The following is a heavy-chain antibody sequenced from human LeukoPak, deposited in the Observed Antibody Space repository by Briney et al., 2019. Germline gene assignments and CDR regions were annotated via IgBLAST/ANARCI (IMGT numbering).Heavy chain of an antibody. CDR1: GFTFSSYR. Sequence: PGGSLRLSCAASGFTFSSYRMSWVRQAPGKGLEWVATIKQDGSEKYYVDSVKGRFTISRDNAKNSLYLQMNSLRAEDTAVYYCARDSLGRAATGIAMDYWGQGTLVTVSS. J-gene: IGHJ4*02. V-gene: IGHV3-7*01. CDR2: IKQDGSEK. CDR3: ARDSLGRAATGIAMDY. D-gene: IGHD6-13*01.